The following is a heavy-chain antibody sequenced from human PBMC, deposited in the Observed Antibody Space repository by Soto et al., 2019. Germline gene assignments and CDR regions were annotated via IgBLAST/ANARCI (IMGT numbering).Heavy chain of an antibody. D-gene: IGHD3-3*01. CDR2: IYYSGST. J-gene: IGHJ6*03. CDR3: AREGYDLPYIYYMDV. CDR1: GGSISSYY. V-gene: IGHV4-59*01. Sequence: SETLSLTCTVSGGSISSYYWSWIRQPPGKGLEWIGYIYYSGSTNYNPSLKSRVTISVDTSKNQFSLKLSSVTAADTAVYYCAREGYDLPYIYYMDVWGKGTTVTVSS.